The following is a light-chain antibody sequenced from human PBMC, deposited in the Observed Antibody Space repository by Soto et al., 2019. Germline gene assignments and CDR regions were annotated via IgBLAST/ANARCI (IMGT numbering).Light chain of an antibody. Sequence: DIQMTQAPAFLSATAGTRITITCRASQGISNYLAWYQQKPGKVPKLLIYKASTLKSRVPSRFSGSGSGTEFTLTISSLQPDDVATYYCQHYNSYSEAFGQGTKVDIK. J-gene: IGKJ1*01. CDR3: QHYNSYSEA. CDR1: QGISNY. V-gene: IGKV1-5*03. CDR2: KAS.